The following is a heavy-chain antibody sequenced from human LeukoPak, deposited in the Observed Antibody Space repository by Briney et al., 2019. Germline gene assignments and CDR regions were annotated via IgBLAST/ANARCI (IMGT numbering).Heavy chain of an antibody. CDR1: GFTFSSYA. V-gene: IGHV3-23*01. CDR3: AKWGLYCSGGSCYSGAYYYYGMDV. J-gene: IGHJ6*02. CDR2: ISGSGGST. D-gene: IGHD2-15*01. Sequence: GGSLRLSCAASGFTFSSYAMSWVRQAPGKGLEWVSAISGSGGSTYYADSVKGRFTTSRDNSKNTLYLQMNSLRAEDTAVYYCAKWGLYCSGGSCYSGAYYYYGMDVWGQGTTVTVSS.